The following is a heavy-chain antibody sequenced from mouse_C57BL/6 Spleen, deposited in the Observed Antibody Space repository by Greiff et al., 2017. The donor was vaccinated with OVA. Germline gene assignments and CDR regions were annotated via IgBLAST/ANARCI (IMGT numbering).Heavy chain of an antibody. D-gene: IGHD1-1*01. V-gene: IGHV1-54*01. CDR3: ASGAITTVVATDYAMDY. CDR1: GYAFTNYL. J-gene: IGHJ4*01. CDR2: INPGSGGT. Sequence: VQLQQSGAELVRPGTSVKVSCKASGYAFTNYLIDWVKQRPGQGLEWIGVINPGSGGTNYNQKFKGKATLTADKSSSTAYMQLSSLTSEDSAVYFCASGAITTVVATDYAMDYWGQGTSVTVSS.